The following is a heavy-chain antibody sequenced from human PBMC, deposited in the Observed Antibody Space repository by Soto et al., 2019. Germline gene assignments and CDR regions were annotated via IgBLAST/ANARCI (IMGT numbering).Heavy chain of an antibody. Sequence: EVQLVESGGGLVQPGRSLRLSCVASGFTFDDYAMHWVRQVPGKGLEWVSGISWNGATMGYGDSVKGRFTISRDNTKNSLYLQMNSLKTEDTAVYFCTRQTDAVQWLVVPTDYNFDYWGQGTLVTVSS. CDR1: GFTFDDYA. D-gene: IGHD6-19*01. CDR2: ISWNGATM. CDR3: TRQTDAVQWLVVPTDYNFDY. J-gene: IGHJ4*02. V-gene: IGHV3-9*01.